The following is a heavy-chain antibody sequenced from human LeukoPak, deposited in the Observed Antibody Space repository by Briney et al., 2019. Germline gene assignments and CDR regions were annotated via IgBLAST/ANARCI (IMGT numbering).Heavy chain of an antibody. V-gene: IGHV4-34*01. D-gene: IGHD6-6*01. CDR3: AVSAAALFDP. CDR2: INRSGST. J-gene: IGHJ5*02. CDR1: GGSFSGYF. Sequence: SETLSLTCAIYGGSFSGYFWSWFRQPPGKGLEWIGEINRSGSTNYNSSLCLKSRVTISVDTSKNQFSLKLSSVTAADTAVYYCAVSAAALFDPWGQGTLVTVSS.